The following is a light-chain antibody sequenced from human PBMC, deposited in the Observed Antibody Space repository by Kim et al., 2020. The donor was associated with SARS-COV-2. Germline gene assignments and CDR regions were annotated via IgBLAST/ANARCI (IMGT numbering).Light chain of an antibody. CDR2: YDD. CDR1: SSNIGNNA. V-gene: IGLV1-36*01. CDR3: AAWDDSLNGEV. Sequence: RQGVTISCSGSSSNIGNNAVNWYQQFPGKAPKLLIYYDDLLPSGVSDRFSGSKSGTSASLAISGLQSEDEGDYYCAAWDDSLNGEVFGTGTKVTVL. J-gene: IGLJ1*01.